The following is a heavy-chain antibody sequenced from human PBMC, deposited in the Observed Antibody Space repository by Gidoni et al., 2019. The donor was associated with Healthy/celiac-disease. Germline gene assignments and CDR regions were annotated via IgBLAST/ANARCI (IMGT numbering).Heavy chain of an antibody. CDR3: AADAVRDYYYGMDV. D-gene: IGHD3-10*01. J-gene: IGHJ6*02. Sequence: QMQLVQSGPEVKKPGTSVKVSCKASGFTFTSSAVQWVRQARGQRLEWIGWIVVGSGNTNYAQKFQERVTITRDMSTSTAYMELSSLRSEDTAVYYCAADAVRDYYYGMDVWGQGTTVTVSS. V-gene: IGHV1-58*01. CDR1: GFTFTSSA. CDR2: IVVGSGNT.